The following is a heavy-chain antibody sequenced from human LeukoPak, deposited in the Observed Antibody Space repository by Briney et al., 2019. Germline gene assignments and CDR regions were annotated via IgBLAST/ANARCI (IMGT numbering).Heavy chain of an antibody. V-gene: IGHV3-30*02. CDR3: ATAVASSSGWYADY. J-gene: IGHJ4*02. CDR2: IWYDGSNK. CDR1: GFTFRSYG. Sequence: GGSLRLSCAASGFTFRSYGMHWVRQAPGKGLEWVAVIWYDGSNKYYADSVKGRFTVSRDNSKNTLYLQMNSLRAEDTALYYCATAVASSSGWYADYWGRGTLVTVSS. D-gene: IGHD6-19*01.